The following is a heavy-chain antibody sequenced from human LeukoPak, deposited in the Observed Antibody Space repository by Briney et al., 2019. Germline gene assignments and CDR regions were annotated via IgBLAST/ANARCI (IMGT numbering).Heavy chain of an antibody. J-gene: IGHJ3*02. Sequence: KPGGSLRLSCAASGFTFSSYSMNWVRQAPGKELEWVSSISSSSSYIYYADSVKGRFTISRDNAKNSLYLQMNSLRAEDTAVYYCARLFTGPSGDAFDIWGQGTMVTVSS. CDR1: GFTFSSYS. CDR2: ISSSSSYI. D-gene: IGHD1-26*01. V-gene: IGHV3-21*01. CDR3: ARLFTGPSGDAFDI.